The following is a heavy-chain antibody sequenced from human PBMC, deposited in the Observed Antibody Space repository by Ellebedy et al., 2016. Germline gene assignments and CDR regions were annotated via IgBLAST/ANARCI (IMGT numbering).Heavy chain of an antibody. CDR1: GGSISSYY. V-gene: IGHV4-59*01. J-gene: IGHJ4*02. D-gene: IGHD1-26*01. CDR2: IYYSGST. CDR3: ARDYSGSYFAY. Sequence: SETLSLTCTVSGGSISSYYWSWIRQPPGKGLEWIGYIYYSGSTNYNPSLKSRVTISVDTSKNQFSLKLSSVTAADTAVYYCARDYSGSYFAYWGQGTLVTVSS.